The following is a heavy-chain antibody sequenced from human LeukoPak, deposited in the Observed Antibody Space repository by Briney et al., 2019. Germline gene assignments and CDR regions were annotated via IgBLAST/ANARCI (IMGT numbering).Heavy chain of an antibody. CDR3: ANPQYDFWSGYLH. Sequence: GGSLRLSCAASGFTFSSYAMSWVRQAPGEGLEWVSAISGSGGSTYYADSVKGRFTISRDNSKNTLYLQMNSLRAEDTAVYYCANPQYDFWSGYLHWGQGTLVTVSS. D-gene: IGHD3-3*01. CDR1: GFTFSSYA. J-gene: IGHJ4*02. CDR2: ISGSGGST. V-gene: IGHV3-23*01.